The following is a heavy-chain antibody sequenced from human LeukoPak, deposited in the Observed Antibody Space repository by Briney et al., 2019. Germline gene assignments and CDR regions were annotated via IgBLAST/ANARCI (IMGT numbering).Heavy chain of an antibody. CDR2: INHSGST. J-gene: IGHJ4*02. D-gene: IGHD3-10*01. CDR1: GGSFSGYY. Sequence: SETLSLTCAVYGGSFSGYYWSWIRQPPGKGLEWIGEINHSGSTNYNPSLKSRVTISVDTSKNQFSLKLSSVTAADTAVYYCARLYYGSGSGSDYWGQGTLVTVSS. CDR3: ARLYYGSGSGSDY. V-gene: IGHV4-34*01.